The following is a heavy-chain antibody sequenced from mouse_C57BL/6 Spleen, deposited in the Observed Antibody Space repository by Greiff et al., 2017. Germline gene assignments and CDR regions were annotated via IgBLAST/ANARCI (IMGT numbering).Heavy chain of an antibody. CDR2: ISDGGSYT. V-gene: IGHV5-4*03. J-gene: IGHJ4*01. CDR1: GFTFSSYA. CDR3: ARVPMDY. Sequence: EVNVVESGGGLVKPGGSLKLSCAASGFTFSSYAMSWVRQTPEKRLEWVATISDGGSYTYYPDNVKGRFTISRDHAKNNLYLQMSHLKSEDTAMYYCARVPMDYWGQGTSVTVSS.